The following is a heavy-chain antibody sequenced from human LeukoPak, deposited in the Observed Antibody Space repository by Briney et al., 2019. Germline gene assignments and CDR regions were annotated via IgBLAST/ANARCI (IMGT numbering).Heavy chain of an antibody. CDR3: ARDRGEDYFDY. V-gene: IGHV3-53*01. J-gene: IGHJ4*02. CDR2: IYTGGNT. CDR1: VFTVDSNY. Sequence: PGGSLRLSCAASVFTVDSNYLRWVRQARGKGREWVSTIYTGGNTYYAASVKGRFTISRDFSKNTVFLHMNSLRAEDTAMYYCARDRGEDYFDYWGQGTLVTVSS.